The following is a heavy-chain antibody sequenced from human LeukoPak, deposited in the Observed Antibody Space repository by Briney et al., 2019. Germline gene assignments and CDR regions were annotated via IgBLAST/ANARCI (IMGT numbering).Heavy chain of an antibody. Sequence: PSETLSLTCTVSGGSISSGSYYWSWIRQPAGKGLEWIGRIYTSGSTNYNPSLKSRVTISVDTSKNQFSLKLSSVTAADTAVYYCARVRLTGGPWFDPWGQGTLVTVSS. V-gene: IGHV4-61*02. CDR2: IYTSGST. CDR3: ARVRLTGGPWFDP. J-gene: IGHJ5*02. CDR1: GGSISSGSYY. D-gene: IGHD2-8*02.